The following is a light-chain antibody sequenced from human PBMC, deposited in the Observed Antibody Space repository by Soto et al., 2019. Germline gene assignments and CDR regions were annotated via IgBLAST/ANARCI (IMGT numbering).Light chain of an antibody. CDR2: FAS. J-gene: IGKJ1*01. CDR1: HSVGSL. Sequence: EIVLTQPPSTLSLSPGDRATLSCRASHSVGSLLAWYQQKPGQAPRLLMYFASNRATGIPPRFSGSGSGTDFTLTIDSLEPEDFAVYYCQQRSAWPWTFGQGTKVDIK. CDR3: QQRSAWPWT. V-gene: IGKV3-11*01.